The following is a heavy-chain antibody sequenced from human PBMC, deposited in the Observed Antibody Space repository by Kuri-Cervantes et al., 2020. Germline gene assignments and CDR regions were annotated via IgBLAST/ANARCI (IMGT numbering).Heavy chain of an antibody. CDR1: GGSISSYY. CDR2: INHSGST. Sequence: SETLSLTCTVSGGSISSYYWSWIRQPPGKGLEWIGEINHSGSTNYNPSLKSRVTISVDTSKNQFSLKLSSVTAADTAVYYCARGQPYGDYPYYYYYMDVWGKGTTVTVSS. J-gene: IGHJ6*03. V-gene: IGHV4-34*01. CDR3: ARGQPYGDYPYYYYYMDV. D-gene: IGHD4-17*01.